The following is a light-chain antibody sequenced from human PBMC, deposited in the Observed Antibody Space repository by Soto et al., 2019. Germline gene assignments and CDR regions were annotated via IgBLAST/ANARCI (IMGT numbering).Light chain of an antibody. CDR2: YDI. V-gene: IGLV3-21*04. Sequence: SYELTQPPSVSVAPGKTARITCGGNNIGSKSVHWYQQKPGQAPVLVIYYDIDRPSGIPERFSGSNSGNTATLTISRVEAGDEADYYCQVWDSGSDHVVFGGGTQLTVL. CDR1: NIGSKS. CDR3: QVWDSGSDHVV. J-gene: IGLJ2*01.